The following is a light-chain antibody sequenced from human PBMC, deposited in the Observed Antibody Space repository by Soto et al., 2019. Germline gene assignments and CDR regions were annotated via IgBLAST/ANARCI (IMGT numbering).Light chain of an antibody. J-gene: IGKJ4*01. CDR1: QGIRDF. CDR2: AAS. V-gene: IGKV1-9*01. CDR3: QQFNVYPLT. Sequence: DIQLTQSPSFLSASVGDRVTITCRASQGIRDFLAWYQQKPGKAPKLLIYAASTLQTGVPTRFSGIASGTEFTLIISNLQPAYFATYYCQQFNVYPLTFGGGTKVEIK.